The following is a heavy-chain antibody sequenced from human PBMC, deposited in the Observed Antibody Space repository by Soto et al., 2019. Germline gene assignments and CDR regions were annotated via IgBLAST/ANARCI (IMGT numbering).Heavy chain of an antibody. Sequence: EVQLLESGGGLVQPGGSLRLSCAASGFTFSTYAMNWVRQAPGKGLEWVSAISAGGGSTYYADSVNGRFTISRDNSINMLYRQLSSLRTEDTAVYYCAHPRGYGVFDAYDFWGQGAMVTVSS. CDR2: ISAGGGST. V-gene: IGHV3-23*01. D-gene: IGHD4-17*01. J-gene: IGHJ3*01. CDR3: AHPRGYGVFDAYDF. CDR1: GFTFSTYA.